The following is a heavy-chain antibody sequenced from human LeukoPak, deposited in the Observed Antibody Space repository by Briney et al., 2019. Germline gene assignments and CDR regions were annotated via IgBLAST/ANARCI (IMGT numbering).Heavy chain of an antibody. Sequence: GGSLRLSCAASGFTFSSYAMSWVRQAPGKGLEWVSAISGSGGSTYYADSVKGRFTISRDNSKNTLYLQMNSLRAEDTAVYYCAKDATMSAMYYYDSSGYSSSNDYWGQGTLVTVSS. CDR2: ISGSGGST. D-gene: IGHD3-22*01. V-gene: IGHV3-23*01. CDR3: AKDATMSAMYYYDSSGYSSSNDY. J-gene: IGHJ4*02. CDR1: GFTFSSYA.